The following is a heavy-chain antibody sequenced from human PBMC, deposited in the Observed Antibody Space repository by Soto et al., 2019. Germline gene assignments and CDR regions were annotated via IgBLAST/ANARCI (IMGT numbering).Heavy chain of an antibody. CDR3: AKGMRITIVGVARAYYYYGMDV. CDR2: ISGSGGST. CDR1: GFTFSSYA. Sequence: QSGGSLRLSCAASGFTFSSYAMSWVRQAPGKGLEWVSAISGSGGSTYYADSVKGRFTISRDNSKNTLYLQMNSLRAEDTAVYYCAKGMRITIVGVARAYYYYGMDVWGQGTTVTVSS. V-gene: IGHV3-23*01. D-gene: IGHD3-3*01. J-gene: IGHJ6*02.